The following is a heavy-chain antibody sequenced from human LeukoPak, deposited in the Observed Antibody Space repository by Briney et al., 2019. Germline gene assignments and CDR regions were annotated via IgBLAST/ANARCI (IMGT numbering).Heavy chain of an antibody. D-gene: IGHD2-2*01. CDR2: MNPDSGNT. J-gene: IGHJ4*02. CDR1: GYTFFNYD. V-gene: IGHV1-8*02. CDR3: TRAIRHQLLSDY. Sequence: GASVKVSCKASGYTFFNYDINWVRQATGHGPEWMGWMNPDSGNTGYAQKFQGRVTMTRDSSITTAYMELISLRFEDTAVYYCTRAIRHQLLSDYWGQGTLVTVSS.